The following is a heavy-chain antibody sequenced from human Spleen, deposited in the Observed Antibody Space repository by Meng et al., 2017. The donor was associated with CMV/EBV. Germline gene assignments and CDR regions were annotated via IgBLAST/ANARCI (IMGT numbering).Heavy chain of an antibody. CDR1: GFTFSNSW. V-gene: IGHV3-7*01. CDR3: ATSHYCTSTSCYNFDY. J-gene: IGHJ4*02. Sequence: GGSLRLSCEASGFTFSNSWMSWVRQAPGKGLEWVANIKQDGSEKYYVDSVKGRFTISRDNAKNSLFLLMNSLRVEDTAVYYCATSHYCTSTSCYNFDYWGQGTLVTVSS. D-gene: IGHD2-2*01. CDR2: IKQDGSEK.